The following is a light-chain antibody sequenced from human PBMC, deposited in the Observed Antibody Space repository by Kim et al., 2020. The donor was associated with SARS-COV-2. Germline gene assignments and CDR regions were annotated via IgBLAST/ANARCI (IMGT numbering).Light chain of an antibody. CDR3: QQYGNSPWT. Sequence: ETVLTQSPGTLSLSPGERATLSCRASQSVSSSYLAWYQQKPGQAPRLLIYGASSWATGIPDRFSGSGSGTDFTLTISRLEPEDFAVYYCQQYGNSPWTFGQGTKVDIK. J-gene: IGKJ1*01. V-gene: IGKV3-20*01. CDR1: QSVSSSY. CDR2: GAS.